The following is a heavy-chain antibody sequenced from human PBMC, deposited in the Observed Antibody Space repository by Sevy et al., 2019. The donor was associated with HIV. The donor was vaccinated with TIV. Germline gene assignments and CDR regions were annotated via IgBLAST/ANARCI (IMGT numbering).Heavy chain of an antibody. J-gene: IGHJ5*02. D-gene: IGHD6-19*01. CDR3: ARSIAVAGTFLDWFDP. V-gene: IGHV4-61*02. Sequence: SETLSLTCTVSGGSISGGSYYWSWIRQPAGKGLEWIGRIYTSGSTNYNPSLKSRVTISVDTSKNQFSLKLSSVTAADTAVYYCARSIAVAGTFLDWFDPWGQGTLVTVSS. CDR1: GGSISGGSYY. CDR2: IYTSGST.